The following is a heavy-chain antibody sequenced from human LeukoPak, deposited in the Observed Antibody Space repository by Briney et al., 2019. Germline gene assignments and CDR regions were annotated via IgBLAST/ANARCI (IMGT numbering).Heavy chain of an antibody. CDR1: GFTFSTYN. J-gene: IGHJ4*02. D-gene: IGHD3-10*01. Sequence: GGSLRLSCAASGFTFSTYNMNWVRQAPGKGLEWVSYISSYSGIIYYADSVKGRFTISRDNAKKSLYLQMNSLRDEDTAVYYCARDGVDYYRSAILWGQGTLVTVS. CDR3: ARDGVDYYRSAIL. V-gene: IGHV3-48*02. CDR2: ISSYSGII.